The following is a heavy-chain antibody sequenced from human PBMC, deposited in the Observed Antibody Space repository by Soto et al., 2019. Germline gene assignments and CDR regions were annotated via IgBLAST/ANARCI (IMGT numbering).Heavy chain of an antibody. CDR3: AGHTIFGVVMTYYYYGMDV. J-gene: IGHJ6*02. Sequence: GGSLRLSCAASGFTFSIYWMHWVRQAPGKGLVWVSRINSDGSSTSYADSVKGRFTISRDNAKNTLYLQMNSLRAEDTAVYYCAGHTIFGVVMTYYYYGMDVWGQGTTVTVSS. V-gene: IGHV3-74*01. CDR2: INSDGSST. CDR1: GFTFSIYW. D-gene: IGHD3-3*01.